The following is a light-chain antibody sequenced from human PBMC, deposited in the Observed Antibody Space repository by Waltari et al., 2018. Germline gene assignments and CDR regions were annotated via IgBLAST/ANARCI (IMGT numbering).Light chain of an antibody. CDR2: KAS. Sequence: DIQMTQSPSSLSASVGDRVTITCRARQSVSSWLAWYRQKPGKDPDLLIYKASILESGVPSRFSGSGFGTEFTLTINSLQPDDSATYYCQQYDSYPLTFGQGTKVEIK. CDR1: QSVSSW. CDR3: QQYDSYPLT. J-gene: IGKJ1*01. V-gene: IGKV1-5*03.